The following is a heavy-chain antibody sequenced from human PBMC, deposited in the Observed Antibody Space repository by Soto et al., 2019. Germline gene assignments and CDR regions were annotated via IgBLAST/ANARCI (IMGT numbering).Heavy chain of an antibody. D-gene: IGHD1-26*01. V-gene: IGHV4-59*01. CDR2: IYYSGST. Sequence: PSETLSLTCAVYGGSFSGYYWSWIRQPPGKGLEWIGYIYYSGSTNYNPSLKSRVTISVDTSKNQFSLKLSSVTAADTAVYYCAREVGGSYSGYYYGMDVWGQGTTVTVSS. J-gene: IGHJ6*02. CDR1: GGSFSGYY. CDR3: AREVGGSYSGYYYGMDV.